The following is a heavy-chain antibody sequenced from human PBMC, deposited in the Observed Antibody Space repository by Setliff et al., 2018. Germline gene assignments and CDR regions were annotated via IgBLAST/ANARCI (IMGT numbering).Heavy chain of an antibody. CDR3: ARLPGYCIGGTCSGYYTFDI. D-gene: IGHD2-15*01. J-gene: IGHJ3*02. V-gene: IGHV4-39*01. Sequence: SETLSLTCTVSGGSISSSSYYWGWLRQPPGKGLEWIGSINYTGNTYYNPSLESRVTISVDTSKNQFSLNLRSVTAADTAVFYCARLPGYCIGGTCSGYYTFDIWGQWTMVTVSS. CDR2: INYTGNT. CDR1: GGSISSSSYY.